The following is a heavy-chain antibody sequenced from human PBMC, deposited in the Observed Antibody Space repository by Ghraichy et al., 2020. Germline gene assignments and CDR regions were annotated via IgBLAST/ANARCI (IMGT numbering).Heavy chain of an antibody. CDR2: INGDGRRT. CDR1: GFTFSTYR. V-gene: IGHV3-74*01. Sequence: GGSLRLSCAASGFTFSTYRMHWVRQAPGKGLVWVSYINGDGRRTDYADSVKGRFTISRDNAKNTLYLQMNSLRAEDTAVYYCARDVLRRGQGTLVTVSS. D-gene: IGHD2-15*01. CDR3: ARDVLR. J-gene: IGHJ4*02.